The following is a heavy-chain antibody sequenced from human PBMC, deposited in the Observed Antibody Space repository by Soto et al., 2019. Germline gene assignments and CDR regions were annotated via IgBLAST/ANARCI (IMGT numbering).Heavy chain of an antibody. J-gene: IGHJ6*02. V-gene: IGHV3-15*01. CDR1: GFTFSNAW. CDR3: TTVDSGLPGRWGGHYYYYGMDV. CDR2: IKSKTDGGTT. Sequence: PGGSMRLSCAASGFTFSNAWMSWVRQAPGKGLEWVGRIKSKTDGGTTDYAAPVKGRFTISRDDSKNTLYLQMNSLKTEDTAVYYCTTVDSGLPGRWGGHYYYYGMDVWGQGTTVTVSS. D-gene: IGHD5-12*01.